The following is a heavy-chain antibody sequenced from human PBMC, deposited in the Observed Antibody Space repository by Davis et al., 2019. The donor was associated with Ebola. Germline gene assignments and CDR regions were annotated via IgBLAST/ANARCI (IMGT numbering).Heavy chain of an antibody. CDR2: ISTISTTI. CDR1: GFTFSSYS. D-gene: IGHD2-8*02. CDR3: ARGRHLLADAFHI. J-gene: IGHJ3*02. Sequence: GGSLRLSCAASGFTFSSYSMNWVRQAPGKGLEWISYISTISTTIHYADSVKGRFTISRDNANNSLTLQMNSLGAEDTAVYYCARGRHLLADAFHIWGQGTMVTASS. V-gene: IGHV3-48*04.